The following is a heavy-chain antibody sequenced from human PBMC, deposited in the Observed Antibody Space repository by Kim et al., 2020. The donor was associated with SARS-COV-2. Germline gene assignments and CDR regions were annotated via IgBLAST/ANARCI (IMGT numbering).Heavy chain of an antibody. CDR1: VYTFTSYY. CDR3: ARLRIAVAGYYYYGMDV. CDR2: INPSGGST. Sequence: ASVKVSCKASVYTFTSYYMHWVRQAPGQGLEWMGIINPSGGSTSYAQKFQGRVTMTRDTSTSTVYMELSSLRSEDTAVYYCARLRIAVAGYYYYGMDVWGQVPTVTVSS. J-gene: IGHJ6*02. V-gene: IGHV1-46*01. D-gene: IGHD6-19*01.